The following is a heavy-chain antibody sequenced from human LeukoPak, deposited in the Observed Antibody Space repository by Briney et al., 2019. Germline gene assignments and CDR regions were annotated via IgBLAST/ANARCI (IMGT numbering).Heavy chain of an antibody. CDR1: GFSFTMYG. D-gene: IGHD6-13*01. Sequence: GRPLRLSCAASGFSFTMYGIHWVRQAPGKGLEWVAVISTDGNNEYYANSVKGRFTISRDNSKSTLYVQMNSLRAEDTAVYYCAKEVTAAGGNFEYWGQGTLVTVSS. V-gene: IGHV3-30*18. CDR2: ISTDGNNE. CDR3: AKEVTAAGGNFEY. J-gene: IGHJ4*02.